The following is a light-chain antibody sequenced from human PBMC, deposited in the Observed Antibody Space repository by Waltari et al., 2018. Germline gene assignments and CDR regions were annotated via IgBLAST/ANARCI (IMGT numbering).Light chain of an antibody. V-gene: IGLV2-14*03. CDR2: DVN. Sequence: QSALTQPASVSGSPGESITISCTGPSRDVGGHRHFSWYQHHPGKAPTLMIHDVNTRPSGVSNRFSGSKSGNTASMTISGLQAEDEADYYCHTFTDSVTWVFGGGTKLTVL. J-gene: IGLJ3*02. CDR1: SRDVGGHRH. CDR3: HTFTDSVTWV.